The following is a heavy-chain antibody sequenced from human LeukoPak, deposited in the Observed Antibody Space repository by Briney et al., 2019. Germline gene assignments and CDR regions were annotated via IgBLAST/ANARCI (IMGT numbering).Heavy chain of an antibody. CDR2: ITGSSTHI. J-gene: IGHJ4*02. D-gene: IGHD2-8*01. CDR1: GFTFSSFT. CDR3: ARAQTMVSDY. V-gene: IGHV3-21*01. Sequence: GGSLRLSCASSGFTFSSFTMNWVRQAPGKGLEWVSSITGSSTHIYYADSVKGRFTISRDNAKDSLYLQMNSLRDDDTAVYYCARAQTMVSDYWGQGTLVTVSS.